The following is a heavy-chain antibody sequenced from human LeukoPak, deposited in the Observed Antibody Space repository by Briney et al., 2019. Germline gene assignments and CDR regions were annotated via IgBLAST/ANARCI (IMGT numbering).Heavy chain of an antibody. J-gene: IGHJ4*02. V-gene: IGHV4-59*08. Sequence: SETLSLTCSVSGGSISTYYWSWIRQPPGKGLEWIGYIYYSGSTNYNPSLKSRVTISVDTSKNQFSLKLSSVTAADTAVYYCARRDSSSWCFDYWGQGTLVTVSS. CDR3: ARRDSSSWCFDY. CDR2: IYYSGST. D-gene: IGHD6-13*01. CDR1: GGSISTYY.